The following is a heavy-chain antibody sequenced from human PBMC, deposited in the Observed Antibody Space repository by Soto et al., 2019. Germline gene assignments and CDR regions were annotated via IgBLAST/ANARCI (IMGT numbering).Heavy chain of an antibody. J-gene: IGHJ6*03. D-gene: IGHD3-10*01. CDR1: GVSFSGYY. CDR2: SKDSGST. Sequence: QVQLQQWGAGLLKPSATLALTCAGYGVSFSGYYWSWIRRTPGKGLAWIGESKDSGSTNNKPSLKSRVPTVVDTPKNQFSLKLSSVTAADTAVYYCARGLLLWFGELSRRGGYYYDMEVWGKGTTVTVSS. V-gene: IGHV4-34*01. CDR3: ARGLLLWFGELSRRGGYYYDMEV.